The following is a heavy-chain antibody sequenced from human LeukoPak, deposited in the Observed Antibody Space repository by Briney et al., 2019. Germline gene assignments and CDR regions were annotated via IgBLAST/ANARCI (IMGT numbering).Heavy chain of an antibody. CDR3: ATPNSGYSSGWPLQH. CDR1: GYTFTSYG. D-gene: IGHD6-19*01. CDR2: ISAYNGNT. Sequence: ASVKVSCKASGYTFTSYGISWVRRAPGQGLEWMGWISAYNGNTNYAQKLQGRVTMTTDTSTSTAYMELRSLRSDDTAVYYCATPNSGYSSGWPLQHWGQGTLVTVSS. V-gene: IGHV1-18*01. J-gene: IGHJ1*01.